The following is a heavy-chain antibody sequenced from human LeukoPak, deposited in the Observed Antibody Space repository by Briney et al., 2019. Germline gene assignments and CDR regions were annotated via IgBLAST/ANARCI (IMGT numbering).Heavy chain of an antibody. D-gene: IGHD6-19*01. Sequence: GGSLRLSCVASGFTISSYWMHWVRQAPGKGLVWVSRISSDGSTTNYADSVKGRLTISRDNAKNTLYLQMNSLTGEDTAVYFCARTAAGPEYWGQGTRVTVSS. CDR2: ISSDGSTT. V-gene: IGHV3-74*01. CDR1: GFTISSYW. CDR3: ARTAAGPEY. J-gene: IGHJ4*02.